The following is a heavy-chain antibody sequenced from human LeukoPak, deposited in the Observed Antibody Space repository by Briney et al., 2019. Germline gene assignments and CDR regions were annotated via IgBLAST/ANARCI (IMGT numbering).Heavy chain of an antibody. CDR3: ARAITSFGGTGPDGMDV. V-gene: IGHV1-18*01. D-gene: IGHD3-3*01. CDR1: GYTVVNYG. J-gene: IGHJ6*02. Sequence: APVKLSCKPSGYTVVNYGITWVPQAPGHGLEWLGWISPYNGNTTYAERFQGRVTMNTEKPTNTAYLELRSLTYDHTAVYFCARAITSFGGTGPDGMDVWGQGTTVSVSS. CDR2: ISPYNGNT.